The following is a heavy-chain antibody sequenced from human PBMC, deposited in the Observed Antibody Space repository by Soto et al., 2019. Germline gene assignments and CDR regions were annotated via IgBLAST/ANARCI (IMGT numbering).Heavy chain of an antibody. CDR3: ARTAPYFGAFDI. V-gene: IGHV3-74*01. CDR2: INSDGSST. D-gene: IGHD2-21*01. CDR1: GFTFSSYW. J-gene: IGHJ3*02. Sequence: GGSLRLSCAASGFTFSSYWMHWVRQAPGKGLVWVSRINSDGSSTSYADSVKGRFTISRDNAKNTLYLQMNSLRAEDTAVYYCARTAPYFGAFDIWGQGTMVTVSS.